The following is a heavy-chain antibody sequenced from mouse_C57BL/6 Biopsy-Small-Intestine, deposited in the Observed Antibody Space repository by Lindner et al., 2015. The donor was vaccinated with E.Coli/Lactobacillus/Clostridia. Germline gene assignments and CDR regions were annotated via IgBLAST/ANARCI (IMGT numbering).Heavy chain of an antibody. V-gene: IGHV1S29*02. Sequence: SVKVSCKVSGFSLTAFSMHWVRQAPGKGLEWMGGFDPQEGEMVYAQKLQGRVTMTEDSSTDTVYMELSNLRSDDTAVYYCAIQVRGGSFDPWGQGSLVTVS. J-gene: IGHJ3*01. CDR2: FDPQEGEM. CDR1: GFSLTAFS. CDR3: AIQVRGGSFDP. D-gene: IGHD3-1*01.